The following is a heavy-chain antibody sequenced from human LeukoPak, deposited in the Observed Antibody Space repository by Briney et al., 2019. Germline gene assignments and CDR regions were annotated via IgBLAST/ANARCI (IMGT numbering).Heavy chain of an antibody. CDR3: ARLTVRGYYDSSGYPSDAFDI. V-gene: IGHV5-51*01. Sequence: GESLKNSRKGSGYIFTHCWIGWGRQMPGKGPGWVGIIYPGDSDSRYSPSFQGQVTISADKSISTAYLQWSSLKASDTAMYYCARLTVRGYYDSSGYPSDAFDIWGQGTMVTVSS. CDR1: GYIFTHCW. D-gene: IGHD3-22*01. CDR2: IYPGDSDS. J-gene: IGHJ3*02.